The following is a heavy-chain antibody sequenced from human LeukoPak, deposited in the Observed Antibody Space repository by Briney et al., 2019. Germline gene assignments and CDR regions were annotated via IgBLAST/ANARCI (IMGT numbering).Heavy chain of an antibody. J-gene: IGHJ6*03. D-gene: IGHD6-19*01. CDR3: AKSSMGYYYYMDV. V-gene: IGHV3-9*03. Sequence: AGGSLRLSCAASGFTFDDYAMHWVRQAPGKGLEWVSGISWNSGSIGYADSVKGRFTISRDNAKNSLYLQMNSLRAEDMALYYCAKSSMGYYYYMDVWGKGTTVTVSS. CDR2: ISWNSGSI. CDR1: GFTFDDYA.